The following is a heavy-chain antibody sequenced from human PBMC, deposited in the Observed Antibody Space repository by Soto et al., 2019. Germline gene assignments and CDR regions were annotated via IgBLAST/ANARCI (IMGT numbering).Heavy chain of an antibody. Sequence: QVQVVESGGGVVQPGRSLRLSCAASGFTFSSYGMHWVRQAPGKGLEWVAIISYDGSNKYYADSVKGRFTISRDNSKNTLYLQMNSLRDEETAVYYCAKDLKWITMVREVIRSYGMDVWGQGTTVTVSS. D-gene: IGHD3-10*01. CDR2: ISYDGSNK. CDR1: GFTFSSYG. V-gene: IGHV3-30*18. J-gene: IGHJ6*02. CDR3: AKDLKWITMVREVIRSYGMDV.